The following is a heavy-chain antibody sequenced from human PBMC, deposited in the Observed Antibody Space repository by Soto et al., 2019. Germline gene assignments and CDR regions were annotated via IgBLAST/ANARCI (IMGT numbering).Heavy chain of an antibody. D-gene: IGHD5-12*01. CDR3: ARCSNSGHRRLPFDY. CDR2: INPKSGGT. CDR1: GYSFTDYH. J-gene: IGHJ4*02. Sequence: GASVKVSCKASGYSFTDYHIHWVRQAPGQGLEWLGRINPKSGGTSTAQKFQGWVTMTTDTSISTASMELTRLTSDDTAIYYCARCSNSGHRRLPFDYWGQGTLVTVSS. V-gene: IGHV1-2*04.